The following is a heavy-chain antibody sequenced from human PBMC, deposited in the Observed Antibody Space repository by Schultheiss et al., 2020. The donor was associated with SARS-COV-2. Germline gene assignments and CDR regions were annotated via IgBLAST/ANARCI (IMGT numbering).Heavy chain of an antibody. CDR2: IWYDGNNK. Sequence: GESLKISCAVSGFTFSTYGMHWVRQAPGKGLEWVALIWYDGNNKYYADSVKGRFTISRDNSKNTLYLQMSSLRAEDTAVYYCARDFVAAAGLLWGQGTLVTVSS. D-gene: IGHD6-13*01. CDR3: ARDFVAAAGLL. J-gene: IGHJ4*02. V-gene: IGHV3-33*01. CDR1: GFTFSTYG.